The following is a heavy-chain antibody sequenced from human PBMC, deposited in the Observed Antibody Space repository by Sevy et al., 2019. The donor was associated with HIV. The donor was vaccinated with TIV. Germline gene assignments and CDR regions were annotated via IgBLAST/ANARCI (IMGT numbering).Heavy chain of an antibody. J-gene: IGHJ3*02. CDR2: IKQDGSEK. CDR1: GFTFSSNW. CDR3: ARGDYDFDWLFPGDI. Sequence: GGSLRLSCAASGFTFSSNWMSWVRQAPGKGLEWVANIKQDGSEKYYVDSVKGRFTISRDNAKNSLYLQMNSLRAEDTAVYYCARGDYDFDWLFPGDIWGQGTMVTVSS. V-gene: IGHV3-7*01. D-gene: IGHD3-9*01.